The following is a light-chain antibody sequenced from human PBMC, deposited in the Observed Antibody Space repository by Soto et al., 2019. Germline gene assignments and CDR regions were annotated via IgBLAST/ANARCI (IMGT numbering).Light chain of an antibody. CDR3: QQLRT. CDR2: TTS. Sequence: DIQLTQSPSFLSASVGDRVTITCRASQGISSYLAWYQQKPGKAPKLLIHTTSTLQGGVPSRFSGSGSGTEFTLTISSLQPEDFATYYCQQLRTFGQGTKVEIK. V-gene: IGKV1-9*01. J-gene: IGKJ1*01. CDR1: QGISSY.